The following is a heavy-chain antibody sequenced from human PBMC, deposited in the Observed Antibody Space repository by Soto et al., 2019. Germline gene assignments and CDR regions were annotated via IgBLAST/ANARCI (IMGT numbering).Heavy chain of an antibody. J-gene: IGHJ3*02. D-gene: IGHD2-21*02. CDR3: VRVLPYCGCDCYHDAFHN. CDR2: IYYSGST. CDR1: GGSISSCACY. V-gene: IGHV4-30-4*01. Sequence: SETLSLTCAVSGGSISSCACYWCWIRQPPGKGLEWIGYIYYSGSTYYNPSLKSRVTISVDTSKNQFSLKLSSVTAADTAVYYCVRVLPYCGCDCYHDAFHNWGQGTMVTVSS.